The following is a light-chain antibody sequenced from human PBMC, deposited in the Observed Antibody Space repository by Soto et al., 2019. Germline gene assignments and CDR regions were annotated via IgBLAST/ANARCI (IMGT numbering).Light chain of an antibody. CDR1: QTISSW. CDR2: KAS. J-gene: IGKJ5*01. Sequence: GDRVTITCRASQTISSWLAWYQQKPGKAPKLLIFKASSLESGVPSRFSGSGSGTDFTLTISSLQPEDFAVYYCQYYDKLAKAITFGQGTRLEIK. V-gene: IGKV1-5*03. CDR3: QYYDKLAKAIT.